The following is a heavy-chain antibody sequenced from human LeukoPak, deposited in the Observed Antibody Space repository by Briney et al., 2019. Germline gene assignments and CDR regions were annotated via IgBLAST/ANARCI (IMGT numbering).Heavy chain of an antibody. J-gene: IGHJ6*04. CDR1: GYTFANFW. CDR3: YVDV. V-gene: IGHV5-51*01. CDR2: IYPGASDT. Sequence: GESLKISCQGSGYTFANFWIAWVRQMPGKGLEWMGIIYPGASDTRYSPSFQGQVNISADKSISTAYLQWSSLQASDTATYYYYVDVWGKGTTVTVSS. D-gene: IGHD3-10*01.